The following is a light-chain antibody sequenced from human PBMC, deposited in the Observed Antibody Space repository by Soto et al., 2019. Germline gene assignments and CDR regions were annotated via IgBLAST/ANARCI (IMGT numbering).Light chain of an antibody. CDR1: TSNIGSNY. V-gene: IGLV1-47*01. Sequence: QPVLTQPHSASGTPGQRVTISRSGRTSNIGSNYVYWYQQLPGTAPKLLIYMNNQWPSGVPDRFSGSKSGTSASLAISGLRSEDKADYYCAAWDDSLSGPVFGGGTKLTVL. CDR3: AAWDDSLSGPV. CDR2: MNN. J-gene: IGLJ2*01.